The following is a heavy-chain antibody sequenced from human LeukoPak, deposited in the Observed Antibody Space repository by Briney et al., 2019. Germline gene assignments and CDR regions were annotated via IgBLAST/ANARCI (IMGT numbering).Heavy chain of an antibody. Sequence: SQTLSLTCAISGDSVSSNSAAWNWIRQSPSRGLEWLGRTYYRSKWYYDYAVSVKSRITINPDTSKNQFSLQLNSVTPEDTAVYYCARDTRGGSYGDAPYYSDYWGQGTLVTVSS. CDR3: ARDTRGGSYGDAPYYSDY. J-gene: IGHJ4*02. V-gene: IGHV6-1*01. CDR2: TYYRSKWYY. D-gene: IGHD1-26*01. CDR1: GDSVSSNSAA.